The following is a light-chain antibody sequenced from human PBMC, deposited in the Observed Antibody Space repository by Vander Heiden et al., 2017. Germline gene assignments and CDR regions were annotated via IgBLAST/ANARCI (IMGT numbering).Light chain of an antibody. CDR2: GAS. CDR3: QKYNSAPWT. Sequence: DIQMTQSPSSLSASVGDRVSITCRASQGISNSLAWYQQKPGKAPKLLIYGASTLYSGVPSRFSGSGFGTDFTLTISSLQPEDVATYYCQKYNSAPWTFAQGTRVEIK. J-gene: IGKJ1*01. CDR1: QGISNS. V-gene: IGKV1-27*01.